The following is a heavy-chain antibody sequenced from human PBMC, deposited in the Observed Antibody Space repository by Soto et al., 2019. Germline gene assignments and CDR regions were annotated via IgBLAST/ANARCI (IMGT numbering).Heavy chain of an antibody. D-gene: IGHD6-19*01. J-gene: IGHJ4*01. V-gene: IGHV4-34*01. CDR3: ARVHVMVVAGSTFDC. CDR2: INHSGST. CDR1: GGSFSGYY. Sequence: SETLSLTCAVYGGSFSGYYWSWIRQPPGKGLEWIGEINHSGSTNYNPSLKSRVTISVDTSKNQFSLKLSSVTAADTAVYYCARVHVMVVAGSTFDCWGHGTLVTVSS.